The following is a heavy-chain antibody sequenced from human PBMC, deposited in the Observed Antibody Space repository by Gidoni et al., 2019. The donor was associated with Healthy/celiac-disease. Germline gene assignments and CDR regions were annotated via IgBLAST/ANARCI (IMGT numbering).Heavy chain of an antibody. CDR1: GGTISSSSDY. CDR2: IYYSGST. D-gene: IGHD3-22*01. Sequence: QLQLQESGPGLVKTSETLSLTCTVAGGTISSSSDYWGWIRQPPGKGLEWIGSIYYSGSTYYTPSLMTRVTISVDTSMYQFSLKLSSVTAADTSVYYCASKNTYYYDSSGYLTQPPKFDFWGQGTLVTVSS. CDR3: ASKNTYYYDSSGYLTQPPKFDF. J-gene: IGHJ4*02. V-gene: IGHV4-39*01.